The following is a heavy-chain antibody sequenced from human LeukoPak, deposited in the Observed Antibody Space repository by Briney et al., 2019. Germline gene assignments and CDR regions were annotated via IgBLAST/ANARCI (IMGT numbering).Heavy chain of an antibody. Sequence: SETLSLTCTVSGGSISNYYWTWIRQPAGKGLEWIGRIYSSGSTNYNPSLRSRVTMSVDTSKNQFSLKLSSVTAADSAVYYCARDYYDASGYHYEKAFDIWGQGTMVTVSS. CDR1: GGSISNYY. CDR2: IYSSGST. V-gene: IGHV4-4*07. J-gene: IGHJ3*02. CDR3: ARDYYDASGYHYEKAFDI. D-gene: IGHD3-22*01.